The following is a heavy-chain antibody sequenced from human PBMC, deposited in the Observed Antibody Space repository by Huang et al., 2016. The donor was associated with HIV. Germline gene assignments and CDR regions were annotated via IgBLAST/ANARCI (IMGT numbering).Heavy chain of an antibody. Sequence: QVQLVQSGAEMKKSGSSVKVSCKASGGTVRSFSFTWVRQAPGHGLEWMGGINPLHDTTVLAQKFRGRVTLTADESTNTAFMELSGLTSQDTAVYYCARGVGNSNRGFDIWGQGTLVTVS. CDR1: GGTVRSFS. CDR2: INPLHDTT. V-gene: IGHV1-69*13. J-gene: IGHJ4*02. D-gene: IGHD5-18*01. CDR3: ARGVGNSNRGFDI.